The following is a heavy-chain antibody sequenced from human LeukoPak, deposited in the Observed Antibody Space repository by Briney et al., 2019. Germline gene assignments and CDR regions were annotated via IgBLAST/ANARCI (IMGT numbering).Heavy chain of an antibody. Sequence: GGSLRLSCAASGFTFDDYAMSWVRQTPGKGLEWVSGTNWDGGRTGYADSVKGRFTISRDNAKNSLYLQMNSLRAEDTAVYYCARLRAAAGTDSWYYYMDVWGKGTTVTVSS. D-gene: IGHD6-13*01. CDR1: GFTFDDYA. V-gene: IGHV3-20*04. J-gene: IGHJ6*03. CDR2: TNWDGGRT. CDR3: ARLRAAAGTDSWYYYMDV.